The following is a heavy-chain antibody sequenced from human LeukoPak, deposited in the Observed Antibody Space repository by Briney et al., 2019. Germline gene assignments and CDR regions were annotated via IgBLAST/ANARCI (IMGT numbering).Heavy chain of an antibody. D-gene: IGHD3-10*01. J-gene: IGHJ4*02. V-gene: IGHV3-74*01. Sequence: GGSLRLSCAASGFTFSSYWLHWVRQAPGKGLVWVSRIKGDERSTNYADSVKGRFTISRDNAKNTVYLEMNSLRAEDTAVYYCAREGHYGSGSFLVNYWGQGTLVTVSS. CDR2: IKGDERST. CDR1: GFTFSSYW. CDR3: AREGHYGSGSFLVNY.